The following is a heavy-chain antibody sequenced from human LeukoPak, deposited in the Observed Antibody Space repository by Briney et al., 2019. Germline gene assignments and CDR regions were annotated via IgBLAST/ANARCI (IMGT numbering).Heavy chain of an antibody. V-gene: IGHV4-4*07. CDR3: ARGSLRLWFGELFPYYFDH. Sequence: SETLSLTCTVSGASVSGYFWSWIRQPAGKGLEWIGRVYTSGSTNYNPSLKSRVTISVDTSKNQFSLKLSSVTAADTAVYYCARGSLRLWFGELFPYYFDHWGQGALVTVSS. CDR2: VYTSGST. J-gene: IGHJ4*02. D-gene: IGHD3-10*01. CDR1: GASVSGYF.